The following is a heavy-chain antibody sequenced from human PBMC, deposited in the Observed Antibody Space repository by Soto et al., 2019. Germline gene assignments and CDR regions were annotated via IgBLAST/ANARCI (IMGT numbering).Heavy chain of an antibody. J-gene: IGHJ4*02. Sequence: QVQLQQWGAGLLKPSETLSLNCAVTGGSLSGYYWSWIRQPPGKGLEWIGEVKDVGHTNYSPSLMGRVTISSDTANIRFSHTLNFVTAADTGVYYCARGQEGVVATHWDQGSLVTVSS. V-gene: IGHV4-34*01. CDR3: ARGQEGVVATH. CDR1: GGSLSGYY. CDR2: VKDVGHT. D-gene: IGHD5-12*01.